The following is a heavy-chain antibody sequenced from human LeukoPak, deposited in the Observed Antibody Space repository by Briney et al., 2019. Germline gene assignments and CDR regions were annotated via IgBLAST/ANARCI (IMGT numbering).Heavy chain of an antibody. D-gene: IGHD4-23*01. CDR2: IASDGSST. J-gene: IGHJ4*02. CDR1: GSIFNDYS. Sequence: GGSLRLSCAASGSIFNDYSMNWVRQAPGKGLVWVSRIASDGSSTTYADSVKGRFSISRDNAKNTLYLQMNSLRVEDTAVYYCARGRPHGNDYWGQGTLVTVSS. V-gene: IGHV3-74*01. CDR3: ARGRPHGNDY.